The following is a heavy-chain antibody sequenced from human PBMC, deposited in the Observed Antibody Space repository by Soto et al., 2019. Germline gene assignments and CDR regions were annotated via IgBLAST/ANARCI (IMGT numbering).Heavy chain of an antibody. CDR2: ISWDGGSI. Sequence: GGSLRLSCEASGFKFDDYMMHWVRQAPGKGLEWISLISWDGGSIDYADSVKGRFTVSRDNSKTSLYLHMDGLTTEDTAFYFCAKEGNGGSSLDSWGQGALVTVSS. CDR3: AKEGNGGSSLDS. V-gene: IGHV3-43*01. D-gene: IGHD2-15*01. CDR1: GFKFDDYM. J-gene: IGHJ5*01.